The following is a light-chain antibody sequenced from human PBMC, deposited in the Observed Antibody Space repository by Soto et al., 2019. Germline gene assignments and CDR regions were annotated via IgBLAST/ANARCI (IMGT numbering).Light chain of an antibody. J-gene: IGLJ2*01. CDR1: SSDVGGYNY. Sequence: QCALTQARSVSGSPGQSVTISCTGTSSDVGGYNYVSWYQQHPGKAPKLMIYDVSKRPSGVPDRFSGSKSGNTASLTISGLQAEDEADYYCCSFAGTYTLVFGGGTKVTVL. CDR3: CSFAGTYTLV. V-gene: IGLV2-11*01. CDR2: DVS.